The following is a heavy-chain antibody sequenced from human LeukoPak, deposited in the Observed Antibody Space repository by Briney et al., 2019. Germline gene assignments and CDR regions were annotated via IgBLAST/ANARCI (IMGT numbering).Heavy chain of an antibody. V-gene: IGHV5-51*01. CDR3: ARQGRRLYSSGWYGFDY. D-gene: IGHD6-19*01. CDR2: IYPGDSDT. J-gene: IGHJ4*02. CDR1: GYSFTSYW. Sequence: AGESLKISCKGSGYSFTSYWIGWVRQMPGKGLEWMGIIYPGDSDTRYSPSFQGQVTISADKSISTAYLQWSSPKASDTAMYYCARQGRRLYSSGWYGFDYWGQGTLVTVSS.